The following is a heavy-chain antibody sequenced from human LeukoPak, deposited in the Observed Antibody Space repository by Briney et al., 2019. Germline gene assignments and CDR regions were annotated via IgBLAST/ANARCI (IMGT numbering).Heavy chain of an antibody. CDR1: GGTFSSYA. Sequence: SVKVSCKASGGTFSSYAISWVRQAPGQGLEWMGRIIPILGIANYAQKFQGRVTITADNSTSTAYMELSSLRSEDTAVYYCARPDSPYYDILTGYSPAFDYWGQGTLVTVSS. J-gene: IGHJ4*02. D-gene: IGHD3-9*01. CDR3: ARPDSPYYDILTGYSPAFDY. CDR2: IIPILGIA. V-gene: IGHV1-69*04.